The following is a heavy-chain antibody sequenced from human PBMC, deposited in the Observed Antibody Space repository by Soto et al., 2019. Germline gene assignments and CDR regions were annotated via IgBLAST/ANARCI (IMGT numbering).Heavy chain of an antibody. J-gene: IGHJ4*01. CDR3: ARDGPYVSNFDFRYF. Sequence: GGSLRLSCAASGFTFSTYVMHWVRQAPGKGLEWVAHISSDGNNKYYADSVKGRFTISRDNFKNSLYLQMSSLRADDTAVYYCARDGPYVSNFDFRYFWGQGTLVTV. CDR2: ISSDGNNK. CDR1: GFTFSTYV. V-gene: IGHV3-30-3*01. D-gene: IGHD3-10*02.